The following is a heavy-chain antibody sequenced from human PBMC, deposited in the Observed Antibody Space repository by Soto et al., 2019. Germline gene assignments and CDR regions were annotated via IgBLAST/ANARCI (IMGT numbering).Heavy chain of an antibody. CDR2: IYASGSP. J-gene: IGHJ5*02. V-gene: IGHV4-59*02. CDR1: GGSVSVYY. Sequence: QVQLQESGPGQVKPSETLSLTCTISGGSVSVYYWSWIRQSTGQGLAWIGYIYASGSPYYNPSLRGPVSTSADTSKNQIPLKFTPPTAADRAVYYCARGVGSSPPQSWGRGTLVTVSS. CDR3: ARGVGSSPPQS. D-gene: IGHD1-26*01.